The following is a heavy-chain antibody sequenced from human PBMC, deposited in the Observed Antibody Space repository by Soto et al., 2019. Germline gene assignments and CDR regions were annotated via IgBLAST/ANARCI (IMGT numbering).Heavy chain of an antibody. V-gene: IGHV1-18*01. J-gene: IGHJ4*02. CDR3: ARVLWTEYSDY. Sequence: KTRLASVKVSCKASGYTFTSYGISWVRQAPGQGLEWMGWISAYNGNTNYAQKLQGRVTMTTGTSTSTAYMELRSLRSDDTAVYYCARVLWTEYSDYWGQGTLVTVSS. CDR1: GYTFTSYG. CDR2: ISAYNGNT. D-gene: IGHD3-10*01.